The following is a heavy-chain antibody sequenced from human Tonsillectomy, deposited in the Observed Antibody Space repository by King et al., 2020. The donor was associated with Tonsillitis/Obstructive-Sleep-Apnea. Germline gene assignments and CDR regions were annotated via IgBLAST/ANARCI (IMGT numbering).Heavy chain of an antibody. Sequence: QLQESGPGLVKPSETLSLTCTVSGGSISSYSWSWIRQPPGKGLEWIGYIYYSGNTDYNPSLKSRVTISVDTSKNQFSLKLSSVTAAAPAVYYWSGRGRGGGGSRSYYYFDYWGQGTLVTVSS. CDR1: GGSISSYS. V-gene: IGHV4-59*08. D-gene: IGHD3-10*01. CDR3: SGRGRGGGGSRSYYYFDY. J-gene: IGHJ4*02. CDR2: IYYSGNT.